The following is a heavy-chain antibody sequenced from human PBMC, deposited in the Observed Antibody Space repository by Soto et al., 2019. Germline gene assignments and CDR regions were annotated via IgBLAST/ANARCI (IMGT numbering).Heavy chain of an antibody. D-gene: IGHD4-17*01. CDR2: IDYSGSA. V-gene: IGHV4-59*01. J-gene: IGHJ4*02. CDR1: GDSMTGYN. Sequence: SETLSLTCTVSGDSMTGYNWGWFRQSPEKGLEWIGYIDYSGSANYNPSLRSRVTIAIDTSNNQFSLNLASVTTADTAVYYCTRARYGDHFDSWGQGTLVTVSS. CDR3: TRARYGDHFDS.